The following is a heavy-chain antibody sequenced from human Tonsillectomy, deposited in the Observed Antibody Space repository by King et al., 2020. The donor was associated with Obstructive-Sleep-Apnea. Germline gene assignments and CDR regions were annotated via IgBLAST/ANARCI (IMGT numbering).Heavy chain of an antibody. D-gene: IGHD4-17*01. CDR1: GDPISSTSYY. CDR2: IYYSGST. Sequence: QLQESGPGLVKPSETLSLTCTVSGDPISSTSYYWGWIRQPPGKGLEWIGTIYYSGSTYYNPSLKSRVTISVDTSKKQFSLKLSSVTAADTAVYYCAKEGGDYGDYFDYWGQGTLVTVSS. CDR3: AKEGGDYGDYFDY. V-gene: IGHV4-39*07. J-gene: IGHJ4*02.